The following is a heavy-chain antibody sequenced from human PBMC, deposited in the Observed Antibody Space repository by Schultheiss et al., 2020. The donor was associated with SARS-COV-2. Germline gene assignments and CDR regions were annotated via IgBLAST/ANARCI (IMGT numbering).Heavy chain of an antibody. V-gene: IGHV3-53*01. D-gene: IGHD1-1*01. Sequence: GGSLRLSCAASGFTVSSNYMSWVRQAPGKGLEWVSVIYSGGSTYYADSVKGRFTISRDNAKNSLYLQMNSLRAEDTAVYYCARDPTTAGQTSWGQGTLVTVSS. CDR3: ARDPTTAGQTS. CDR2: IYSGGST. CDR1: GFTVSSNY. J-gene: IGHJ4*02.